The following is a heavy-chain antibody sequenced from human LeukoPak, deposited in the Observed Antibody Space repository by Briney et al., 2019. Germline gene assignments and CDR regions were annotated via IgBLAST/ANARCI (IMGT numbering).Heavy chain of an antibody. CDR1: GFTFSSYG. D-gene: IGHD3-3*01. Sequence: GGSLRLSCAASGFTFSSYGMHWVRQAPGKGLEWVSAISGSGESTYYAGSVKGRFTISRDNSKNTLYLQMNSLRADDTALYYCAKDAKRNYDFWDRFDYWGQGALVTVSS. J-gene: IGHJ4*02. CDR3: AKDAKRNYDFWDRFDY. CDR2: ISGSGEST. V-gene: IGHV3-23*01.